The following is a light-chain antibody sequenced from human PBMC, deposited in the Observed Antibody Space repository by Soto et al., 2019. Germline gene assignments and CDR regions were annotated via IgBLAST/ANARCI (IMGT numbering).Light chain of an antibody. J-gene: IGLJ2*01. CDR3: SSYAGSNNPNVL. Sequence: QSVLTQPPSASGSPGQSVTISCTGTSSDVGGYNYVSWYQQHPGKAPKLMIYEVSKRPSGVPDRFSGSKSGNTASLTVSGLQAEDEADYYCSSYAGSNNPNVLFGGGTKLTVL. CDR2: EVS. CDR1: SSDVGGYNY. V-gene: IGLV2-8*01.